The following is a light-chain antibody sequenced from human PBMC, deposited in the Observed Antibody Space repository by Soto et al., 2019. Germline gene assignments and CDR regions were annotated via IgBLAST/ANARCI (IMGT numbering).Light chain of an antibody. J-gene: IGLJ1*01. CDR1: NFGSNI. CDR2: DNS. V-gene: IGLV3-21*02. Sequence: SYELTHPPSVSVAPGQTASIPCGGNNFGSNIVHWYQQKPGQAPVLLVYDNSARPSGIPERFSGCNSGNTATLTISRVEAGDEADYYCQVWDRTTDHVFGTGTKVTVL. CDR3: QVWDRTTDHV.